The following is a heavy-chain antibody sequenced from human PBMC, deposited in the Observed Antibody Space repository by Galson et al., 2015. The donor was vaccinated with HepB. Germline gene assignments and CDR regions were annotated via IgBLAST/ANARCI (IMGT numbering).Heavy chain of an antibody. D-gene: IGHD2-2*03. CDR3: VRDGYYLLDY. Sequence: CAISGDSVSSNRATWHWIRQSPSGGLEWLGRTYYRSQWYSDYAQSVKGRITINADTSKNQFSLQLNSVIPEDTAVYYCVRDGYYLLDYWGQGTLVTVSS. CDR2: TYYRSQWYS. J-gene: IGHJ4*02. CDR1: GDSVSSNRAT. V-gene: IGHV6-1*01.